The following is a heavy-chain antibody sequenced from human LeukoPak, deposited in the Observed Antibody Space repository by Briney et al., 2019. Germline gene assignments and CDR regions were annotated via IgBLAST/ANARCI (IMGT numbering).Heavy chain of an antibody. CDR3: ARGSFLVATNFDY. CDR1: GYTFTSYY. D-gene: IGHD5-12*01. J-gene: IGHJ4*02. V-gene: IGHV1-2*02. CDR2: INPNSGGT. Sequence: ASVKVSCKASGYTFTSYYIHWVRQAPGQGLEWMGWINPNSGGTNYAQKFQGRVTMTRDTSISTAYMELSRLRSDDTAVYYCARGSFLVATNFDYWGQGTLVTVSS.